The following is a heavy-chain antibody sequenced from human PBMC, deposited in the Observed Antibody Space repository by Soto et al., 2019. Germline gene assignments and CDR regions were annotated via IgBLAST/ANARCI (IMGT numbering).Heavy chain of an antibody. CDR3: ARDMPPYCTNGVCYTI. CDR2: IIPIFGTA. V-gene: IGHV1-69*13. D-gene: IGHD2-8*01. CDR1: GGTFSSYA. Sequence: SVKVSCKASGGTFSSYAISWVRQAPGQGLEWMGGIIPIFGTANYAQKFQGRVTITADESTSTAYMELSSLRSEDTAVYYCARDMPPYCTNGVCYTIWGQGTLVTVSS. J-gene: IGHJ4*02.